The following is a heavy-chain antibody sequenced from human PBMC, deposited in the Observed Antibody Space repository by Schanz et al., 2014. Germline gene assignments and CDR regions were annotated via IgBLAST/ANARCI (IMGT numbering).Heavy chain of an antibody. CDR1: GYTFTSFA. D-gene: IGHD2-15*01. V-gene: IGHV7-4-1*02. Sequence: QVHLVQFGSELKKPGASVKVSCKASGYTFTSFAMNWVRQAPGQGLEWMGWINTKTGNPTYAQGFTGRFVFSLDTSVSTAYLQISSLKAEDTAVYYCARGGVVVVTAALNWFDPWGQGTLVTVSS. CDR2: INTKTGNP. CDR3: ARGGVVVVTAALNWFDP. J-gene: IGHJ5*02.